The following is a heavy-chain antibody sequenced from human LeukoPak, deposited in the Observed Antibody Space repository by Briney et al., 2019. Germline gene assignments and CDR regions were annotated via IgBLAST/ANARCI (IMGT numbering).Heavy chain of an antibody. D-gene: IGHD3-22*01. CDR3: ARHAYDDTHGYHKDGPHWFDY. Sequence: KSSETLSLTCTVSGGSISDCYWSWIRQSPLKGLEWIGYISYTGKVNYNPSLKSRLTISLDTSKNQFSLKLSSVTAADTAVYFCARHAYDDTHGYHKDGPHWFDYWGQGSLVTVSS. V-gene: IGHV4-59*08. CDR2: ISYTGKV. J-gene: IGHJ4*02. CDR1: GGSISDCY.